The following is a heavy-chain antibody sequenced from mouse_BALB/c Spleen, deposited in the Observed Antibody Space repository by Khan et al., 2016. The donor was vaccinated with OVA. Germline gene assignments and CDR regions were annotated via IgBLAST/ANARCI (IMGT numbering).Heavy chain of an antibody. CDR3: TRSGYGSFVY. V-gene: IGHV1S81*02. Sequence: VQLQQSGAELVKPGASVKLSCKASGYTFTSYYMYWVKQRPGQGLEWIGEINPSNGGTNFNEKFKSKATLTVDKSSSTSYMQLSSLQSEYSAVYYCTRSGYGSFVYWGQGTLVTVSA. CDR2: INPSNGGT. J-gene: IGHJ3*01. D-gene: IGHD2-2*01. CDR1: GYTFTSYY.